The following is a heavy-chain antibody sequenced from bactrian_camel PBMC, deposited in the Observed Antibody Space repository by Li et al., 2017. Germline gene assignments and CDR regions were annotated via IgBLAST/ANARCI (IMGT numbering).Heavy chain of an antibody. D-gene: IGHD2*01. CDR2: IAIDGST. V-gene: IGHV3S53*01. CDR3: AARRLRAAYCDCIVVVVTARPMV. J-gene: IGHJ6*01. CDR1: GLPSHTLW. Sequence: HVQLVESGGGSVQAGGSLRLTCATSGLPSHTLWMGWFRQAPGKEREGVATIAIDGSTIYAEAVKGRFTISQDNAENTLYLEMNSLKPEDTAKYYCAARRLRAAYCDCIVVVVTARPMVFGARGPRSPSP.